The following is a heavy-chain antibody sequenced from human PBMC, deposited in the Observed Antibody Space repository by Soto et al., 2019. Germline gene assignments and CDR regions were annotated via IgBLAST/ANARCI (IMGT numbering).Heavy chain of an antibody. CDR1: GYTFTSYG. D-gene: IGHD6-19*01. CDR2: ISAYNGNT. Sequence: ASVKVSCKASGYTFTSYGISWVRQAPGQGLEWMGWISAYNGNTNYAQKLQGRVTMTTDTSTSTAYMELRSLRSDDTAVYYCARDSADPNLQWLRTFDYWGQGTLVTVSS. J-gene: IGHJ4*02. V-gene: IGHV1-18*04. CDR3: ARDSADPNLQWLRTFDY.